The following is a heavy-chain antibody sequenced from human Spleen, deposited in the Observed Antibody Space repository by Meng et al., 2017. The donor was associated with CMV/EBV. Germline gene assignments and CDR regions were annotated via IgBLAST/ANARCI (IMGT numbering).Heavy chain of an antibody. CDR2: IKTKVSGGTA. Sequence: LSLTCAGSGFPFRKAWMIWVRQAPGKGLEWVARIKTKVSGGTADYAAPVKGRFTISRDDSKSTLYLQMNSLKTEDTGVYYCTDTGALTPNWGQGTLVTVSS. J-gene: IGHJ4*02. CDR3: TDTGALTPN. V-gene: IGHV3-15*01. D-gene: IGHD1-14*01. CDR1: GFPFRKAW.